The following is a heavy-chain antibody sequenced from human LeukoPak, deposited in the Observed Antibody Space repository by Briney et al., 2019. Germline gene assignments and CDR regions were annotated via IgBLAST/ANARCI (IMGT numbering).Heavy chain of an antibody. V-gene: IGHV4-34*01. CDR1: GGSFSGYY. D-gene: IGHD3-10*01. CDR2: INHSGST. Sequence: SETLSLTRAVYGGSFSGYYWSWIRQPPGKGLEWIGEINHSGSTNYNPSLKSRVTISVDTSKNQFSLKLSSVTAADTAVCYCARGPQITMVRGVIISPFDYWGQGTLVTVSS. J-gene: IGHJ4*02. CDR3: ARGPQITMVRGVIISPFDY.